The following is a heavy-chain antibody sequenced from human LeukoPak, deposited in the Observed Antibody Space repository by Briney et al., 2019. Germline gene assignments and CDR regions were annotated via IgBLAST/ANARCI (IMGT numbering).Heavy chain of an antibody. V-gene: IGHV3-23*01. CDR2: VDTSGGDT. J-gene: IGHJ4*02. D-gene: IGHD6-19*01. CDR1: GFTFSSYA. Sequence: GGSLRLSCAASGFTFSSYAIYWVRQAPGQGLVWVSAVDTSGGDTYYADSVKGRFTISRDNSKSTLFLQMNSLRAEDTAVYFCAKGSRRSGWTHWGEGTLVTVSS. CDR3: AKGSRRSGWTH.